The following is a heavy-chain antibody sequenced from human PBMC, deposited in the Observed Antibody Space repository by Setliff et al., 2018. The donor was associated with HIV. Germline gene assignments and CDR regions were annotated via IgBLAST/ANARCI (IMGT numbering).Heavy chain of an antibody. CDR1: GFTFDDYT. Sequence: PGGSLRLSCAASGFTFDDYTMHWVRQAPGKGLEWVSIISWDGGNTYYADSVKGRFTISRDNSKNTLYLQMNSLRPEDMGFYYCAKAYFDGFDVWGLGTLVT. D-gene: IGHD3-9*01. CDR3: AKAYFDGFDV. J-gene: IGHJ3*01. CDR2: ISWDGGNT. V-gene: IGHV3-43*01.